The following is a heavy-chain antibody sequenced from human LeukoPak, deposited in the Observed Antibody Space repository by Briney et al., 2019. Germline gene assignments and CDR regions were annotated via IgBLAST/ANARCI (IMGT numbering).Heavy chain of an antibody. Sequence: PGGSLRLSCAASGFTFSSYAMSWVRQAPGKGLEWVSAISGSGGSTYYADSVKGRFTISRDNSKNTLYLQMNSLRAEDTAVYYCARDPVYYYDSSGYYWGQGTLVTVPS. D-gene: IGHD3-22*01. J-gene: IGHJ4*02. CDR1: GFTFSSYA. CDR3: ARDPVYYYDSSGYY. CDR2: ISGSGGST. V-gene: IGHV3-23*01.